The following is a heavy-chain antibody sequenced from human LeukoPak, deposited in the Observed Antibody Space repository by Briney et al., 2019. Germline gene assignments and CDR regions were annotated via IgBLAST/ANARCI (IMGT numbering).Heavy chain of an antibody. CDR1: GFTFSSYA. CDR3: GLYYYGSGSYYGMDV. J-gene: IGHJ6*02. V-gene: IGHV3-23*01. CDR2: ISGSGGST. D-gene: IGHD3-10*01. Sequence: PGGSLRLSCAASGFTFSSYAMSWVRQAPGKGLEWVSAISGSGGSTYYADSVKGRFTISRDNSKNTLYLQMNSLRAEDTAVYYCGLYYYGSGSYYGMDVWGQGTTVTVSS.